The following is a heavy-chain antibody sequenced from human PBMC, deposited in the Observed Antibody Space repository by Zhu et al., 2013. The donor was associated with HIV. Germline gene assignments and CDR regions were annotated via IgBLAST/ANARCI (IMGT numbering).Heavy chain of an antibody. CDR2: INPNSGGT. CDR1: GYTFTGHY. D-gene: IGHD1-7*01. CDR3: ARTILYTNWNYDF. J-gene: IGHJ4*02. Sequence: QVQLVQSGAEVKKPGASVKVSCKASGYTFTGHYMHWVRQAPGQGLEWMGWINPNSGGTNYAQKFQGRVTMTRDTSISTGYMELSRLRSDDTAVYYCARTILYTNWNYDFWGQGTLVTVSS. V-gene: IGHV1-2*02.